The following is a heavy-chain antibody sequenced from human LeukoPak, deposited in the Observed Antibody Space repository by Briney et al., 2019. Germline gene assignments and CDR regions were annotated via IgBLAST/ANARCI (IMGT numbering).Heavy chain of an antibody. J-gene: IGHJ6*03. V-gene: IGHV1-18*01. CDR1: GYTFTNYG. Sequence: ASVKVSCKASGYTFTNYGISWVRQAPGQGLEWMGWISAYNGNTNYAQKFQGRVTITADKSTSTAYMELSSLRSEDTAVYYCARAPTHYYYYYYMDVWGKGTTVTVSS. CDR3: ARAPTHYYYYYYMDV. CDR2: ISAYNGNT.